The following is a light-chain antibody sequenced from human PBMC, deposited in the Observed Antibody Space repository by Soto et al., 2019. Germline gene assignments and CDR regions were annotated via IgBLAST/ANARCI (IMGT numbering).Light chain of an antibody. CDR3: QQSWT. V-gene: IGKV3-15*01. J-gene: IGKJ1*01. CDR1: QSINSE. Sequence: EIVMTQSPATLSLSPGERAALSCRASQSINSELAWYQQKPGQPPRLLIYGASTRATGVPARFTGSESGSEFTLTISSLQPDDFATYYCQQSWTFGQGTKVEIK. CDR2: GAS.